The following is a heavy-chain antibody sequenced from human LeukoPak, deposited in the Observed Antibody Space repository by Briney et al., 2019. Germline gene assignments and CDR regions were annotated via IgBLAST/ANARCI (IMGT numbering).Heavy chain of an antibody. CDR3: TWCGSYYDPTPDY. J-gene: IGHJ4*02. CDR2: IKSKTDGGTT. Sequence: KSGGSLRLSCAASGFTLSSYAMSWVRQAPGKGLEWVGRIKSKTDGGTTDYAAPVKGRFTISRDDSKNTLYLQMNSLKTEDTAVYYCTWCGSYYDPTPDYWGQGTLVTVSS. D-gene: IGHD1-26*01. CDR1: GFTLSSYA. V-gene: IGHV3-15*01.